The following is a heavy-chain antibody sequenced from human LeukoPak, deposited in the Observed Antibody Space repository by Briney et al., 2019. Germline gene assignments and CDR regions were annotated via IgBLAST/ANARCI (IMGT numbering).Heavy chain of an antibody. CDR1: GFTFSDYW. V-gene: IGHV3-74*01. J-gene: IGHJ4*02. CDR3: ARDRGPRTGFMVREAYDY. Sequence: GGSLRLSCAASGFTFSDYWIHWVRQAPGKGLVWVSRINTDGSITNYADSVKGRFSISRDNAKNTLYLQMSSLRAEDTAVYYCARDRGPRTGFMVREAYDYWGEGTLVTVSS. CDR2: INTDGSIT. D-gene: IGHD3-10*01.